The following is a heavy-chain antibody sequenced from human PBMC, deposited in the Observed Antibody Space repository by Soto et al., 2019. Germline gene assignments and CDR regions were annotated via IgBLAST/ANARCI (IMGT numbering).Heavy chain of an antibody. CDR1: GGSICGGAYY. D-gene: IGHD5-18*01. V-gene: IGHV4-61*08. CDR2: IYYSGST. CDR3: ARLGYSYGYVMDY. J-gene: IGHJ4*02. Sequence: PSETLSITCTVSGGSICGGAYYGSWIRQPPGKGLEWIGYIYYSGSTNYNPSLKSRVAISVDTSENQFSLKLSSVTAADTAVYYCARLGYSYGYVMDYWGQGTLVTVSS.